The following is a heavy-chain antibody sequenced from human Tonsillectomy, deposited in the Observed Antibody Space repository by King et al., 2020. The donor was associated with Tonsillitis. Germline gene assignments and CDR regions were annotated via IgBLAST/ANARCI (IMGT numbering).Heavy chain of an antibody. V-gene: IGHV4-39*01. CDR2: MYYSGTI. D-gene: IGHD1-26*01. CDR3: ARYVDGSFDS. J-gene: IGHJ4*02. Sequence: QLQESGPGVVKPSETLSLTCTVSGGSISSSDHYWAWIRQPPGKGLEWIGYMYYSGTIFYNPSLKSRITISGGTSENRFSLRLSSVTAADTAVYFCARYVDGSFDSWGQGALVTVSS. CDR1: GGSISSSDHY.